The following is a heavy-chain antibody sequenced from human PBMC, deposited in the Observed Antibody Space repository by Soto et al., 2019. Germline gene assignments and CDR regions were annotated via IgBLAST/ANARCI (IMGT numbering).Heavy chain of an antibody. CDR1: GYTFTSYG. D-gene: IGHD2-2*01. CDR3: ARSLYCSSTSCYGGYWFDP. J-gene: IGHJ5*02. V-gene: IGHV1-18*01. CDR2: ISAYNGNT. Sequence: ASVKVSCKASGYTFTSYGISWVRQAPGQGLEWMRWISAYNGNTNYAQKLQGRVTMTTDTSTSTAYMELRSLRSDDTAVYYCARSLYCSSTSCYGGYWFDPWGQGTLVTVSS.